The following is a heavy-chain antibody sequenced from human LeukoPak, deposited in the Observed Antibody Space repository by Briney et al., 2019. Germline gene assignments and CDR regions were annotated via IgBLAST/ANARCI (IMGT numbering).Heavy chain of an antibody. D-gene: IGHD6-13*01. Sequence: SETLSLTCTVSGGSVSVSIYYWGWIRQPPGKGLEWIGSIYYSGSTYYNPPLKSRVTISVDTSKNQFSLKLSSVTAADTAVYYCARVAYSSSWFLDYWGQGTLVTVSS. V-gene: IGHV4-39*07. J-gene: IGHJ4*02. CDR2: IYYSGST. CDR1: GGSVSVSIYY. CDR3: ARVAYSSSWFLDY.